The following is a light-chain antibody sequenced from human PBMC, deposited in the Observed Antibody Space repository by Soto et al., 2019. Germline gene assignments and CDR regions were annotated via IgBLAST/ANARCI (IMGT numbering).Light chain of an antibody. Sequence: DIQMTQAPPSLSASVGDRVTITCRASQSIDTHLNWYQQKPGKAPRLLIRVASTLQSGVPSRCSGSGSGTHFTLTITNLQPDDFATYYCQQSSGTPPTFGVGTKVEIK. CDR3: QQSSGTPPT. CDR2: VAS. V-gene: IGKV1-39*01. CDR1: QSIDTH. J-gene: IGKJ4*01.